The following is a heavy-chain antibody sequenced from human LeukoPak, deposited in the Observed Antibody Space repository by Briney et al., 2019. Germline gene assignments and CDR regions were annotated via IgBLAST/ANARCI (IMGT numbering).Heavy chain of an antibody. J-gene: IGHJ4*02. D-gene: IGHD3-22*01. CDR2: INSDGSST. Sequence: GGSLRLSCAASGFTFRSCWMHWVRQAPGKGLVWVSRINSDGSSTTYADSVKGRFTISRDNAKNTLHLQMNSLRVEDTAVYYCAVLSSGYPVDYWGQGTLVTVSS. CDR1: GFTFRSCW. CDR3: AVLSSGYPVDY. V-gene: IGHV3-74*01.